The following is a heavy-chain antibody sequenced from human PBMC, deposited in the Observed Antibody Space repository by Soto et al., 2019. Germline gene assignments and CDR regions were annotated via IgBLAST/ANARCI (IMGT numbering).Heavy chain of an antibody. CDR1: GFTFSSYA. CDR2: ISYDGSNK. D-gene: IGHD1-1*01. V-gene: IGHV3-30-3*01. Sequence: QVQLVESGGGVVQPGRSLRLSCAASGFTFSSYAMHWVRQAPGKGLEWVAVISYDGSNKYYADSVKGRFTISIDNSKNTLYLQMNSLRAEDTAVYYCASLDDAFDIWGQGTMVTVSS. CDR3: ASLDDAFDI. J-gene: IGHJ3*02.